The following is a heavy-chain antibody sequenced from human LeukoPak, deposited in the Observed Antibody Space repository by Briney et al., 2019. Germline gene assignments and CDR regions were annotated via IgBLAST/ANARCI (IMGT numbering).Heavy chain of an antibody. CDR1: GGSISSSSYY. D-gene: IGHD3-22*01. Sequence: SETLSLTCTVSGGSISSSSYYWSWIRQPPGKGLEWIGYIYYSGSTYYNPSLKSRVTISVDRSKNQFSLKLSSVTAADTAVYYCASSGYGDAFDIWGQGTMVTVSS. CDR2: IYYSGST. V-gene: IGHV4-30-4*01. J-gene: IGHJ3*02. CDR3: ASSGYGDAFDI.